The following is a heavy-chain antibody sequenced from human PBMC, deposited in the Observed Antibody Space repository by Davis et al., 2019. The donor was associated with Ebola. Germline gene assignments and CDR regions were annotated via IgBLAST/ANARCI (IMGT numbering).Heavy chain of an antibody. V-gene: IGHV3-23*01. J-gene: IGHJ4*02. D-gene: IGHD6-13*01. CDR3: AKDLYSSSWYWNY. CDR1: GFTFNIFD. Sequence: GESLKISCAASGFTFNIFDMHWVRQAPGKGLEWVSAISGSGGSTYYADSVKGRFTISRDNSKNTLYLQMNSLRAEDTAVYYCAKDLYSSSWYWNYWGQGTLVTVSS. CDR2: ISGSGGST.